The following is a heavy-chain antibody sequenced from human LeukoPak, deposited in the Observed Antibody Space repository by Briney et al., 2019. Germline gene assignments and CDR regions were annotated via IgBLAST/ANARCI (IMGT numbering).Heavy chain of an antibody. CDR1: GGSISSYY. V-gene: IGHV4-4*07. CDR2: IHTNGNT. D-gene: IGHD1-26*01. J-gene: IGHJ4*02. CDR3: ARDGGSYRFFDY. Sequence: SETLSLTCTVSGGSISSYYWSWIRQPAGKGLEWIGRIHTNGNTNYNPSLKSRATMSADTSKNQFSLNVSSVTAADTAVYYCARDGGSYRFFDYWGQGTLVTVSS.